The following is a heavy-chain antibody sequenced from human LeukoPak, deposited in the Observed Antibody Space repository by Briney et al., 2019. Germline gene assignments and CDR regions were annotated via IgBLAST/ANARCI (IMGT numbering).Heavy chain of an antibody. V-gene: IGHV4-34*01. CDR1: GGSFSGYY. Sequence: SESLSLTCAVYGGSFSGYYWSWIRQPPGKGLEWIGEINHSGSTNYNPSLKSRVTISVDTSKNQFSLKLSSVPAADTAVYYCARGGRVVVPAAIEQQFDYWGQGTLVTVSS. J-gene: IGHJ4*02. D-gene: IGHD2-2*02. CDR3: ARGGRVVVPAAIEQQFDY. CDR2: INHSGST.